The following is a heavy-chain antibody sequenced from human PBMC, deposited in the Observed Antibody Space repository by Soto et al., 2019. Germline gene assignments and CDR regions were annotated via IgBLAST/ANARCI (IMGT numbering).Heavy chain of an antibody. Sequence: SEILSLTCAVYGGSFSGYYWSWIRQPPGKGLEWIGEINHSGSTNYNPSLKSRVTISVDTSKNQFSLKLSSVTAADTAVYYCAREIRYFDWLSVGYYMDVWGKGTTVTVSS. V-gene: IGHV4-34*01. CDR1: GGSFSGYY. CDR3: AREIRYFDWLSVGYYMDV. J-gene: IGHJ6*03. CDR2: INHSGST. D-gene: IGHD3-9*01.